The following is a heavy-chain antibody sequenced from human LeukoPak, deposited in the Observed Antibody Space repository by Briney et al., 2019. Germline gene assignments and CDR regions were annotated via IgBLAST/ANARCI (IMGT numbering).Heavy chain of an antibody. J-gene: IGHJ1*01. D-gene: IGHD6-13*01. V-gene: IGHV3-48*02. CDR2: ISNGNTE. Sequence: PGGSLRLSCAASGFTFSGYGINWVRLAPGKGLDWVSMISNGNTEHYADSVKGRFTDSRDNAGNSAYLQMNSLRDEDTAMYYCARDQAAVLPYFQHWGQGTLVTVSS. CDR1: GFTFSGYG. CDR3: ARDQAAVLPYFQH.